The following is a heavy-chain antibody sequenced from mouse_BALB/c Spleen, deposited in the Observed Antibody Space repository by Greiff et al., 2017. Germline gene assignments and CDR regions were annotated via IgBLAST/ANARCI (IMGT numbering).Heavy chain of an antibody. CDR1: GFTFSSFG. V-gene: IGHV5-17*02. Sequence: EVKLMESGGGLVQPGGSRKLSCAASGFTFSSFGMHWVRQAPEKGLEWVAYISSGSSTIYYADTVKGRFTISRDNPKNTLFLQMTSLRSEDTAMYYCARTRAETMDYWGQGTSVTVSS. J-gene: IGHJ4*01. CDR3: ARTRAETMDY. CDR2: ISSGSSTI.